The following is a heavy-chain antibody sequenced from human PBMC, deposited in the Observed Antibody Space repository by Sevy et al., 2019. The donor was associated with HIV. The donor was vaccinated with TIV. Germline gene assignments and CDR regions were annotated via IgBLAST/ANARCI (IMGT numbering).Heavy chain of an antibody. J-gene: IGHJ6*02. Sequence: GGSLRLSCVVSGFSVSSNYMSWVRQAPGKGLEWVSNIYSDGRTYYADSVRGRFTISGDTSKNTVDLEMKSLRAEDTAVYYCTREDIVLGEDNYYGMDVWGHGTTVTVSS. CDR1: GFSVSSNY. V-gene: IGHV3-53*01. CDR3: TREDIVLGEDNYYGMDV. D-gene: IGHD2-15*01. CDR2: IYSDGRT.